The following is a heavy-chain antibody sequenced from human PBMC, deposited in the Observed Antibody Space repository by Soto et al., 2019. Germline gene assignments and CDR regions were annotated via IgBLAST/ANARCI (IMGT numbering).Heavy chain of an antibody. D-gene: IGHD4-17*01. V-gene: IGHV1-3*01. Sequence: QVELVQSGAEVKKPGASVKVSCKASGYTFTSYTLHWVRQAPGHRPEWMGWINPAKGNTKYSEKFQDRVTISRDTSATTVFLELSGLTSEDTALYVCARGIFTTGTTLPGIWGQGTLVTVSS. CDR3: ARGIFTTGTTLPGI. CDR2: INPAKGNT. CDR1: GYTFTSYT. J-gene: IGHJ3*02.